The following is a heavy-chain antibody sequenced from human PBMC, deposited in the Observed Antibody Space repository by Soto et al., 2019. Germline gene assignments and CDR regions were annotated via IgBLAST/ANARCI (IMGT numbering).Heavy chain of an antibody. CDR1: GGSISSYY. J-gene: IGHJ3*02. CDR3: AREAYYDFWSGYYDAFDI. V-gene: IGHV4-59*01. CDR2: IYYSGST. D-gene: IGHD3-3*01. Sequence: SETLSLTCTVSGGSISSYYWSWIRQPPGKGLEWIGYIYYSGSTNYNPSLKSRVTISVDTSKNQFSLKLSSVTAADTAVYYCAREAYYDFWSGYYDAFDIWGQGTMVTV.